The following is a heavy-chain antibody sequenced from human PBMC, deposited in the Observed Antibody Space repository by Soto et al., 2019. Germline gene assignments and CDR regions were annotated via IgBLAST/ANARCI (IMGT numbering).Heavy chain of an antibody. D-gene: IGHD3-22*01. J-gene: IGHJ1*01. V-gene: IGHV3-23*01. CDR2: ISGSGGST. Sequence: GGSLRLSCAASGFTFSSYAMSWVRQAPGKGLEWVSAISGSGGSTYYADSVKGRFTISRDNSKNTLYLQMNSLRAEDTAVYYWAKRPTHYYYSSGYYTDYFQHWGQGTLVTVSS. CDR3: AKRPTHYYYSSGYYTDYFQH. CDR1: GFTFSSYA.